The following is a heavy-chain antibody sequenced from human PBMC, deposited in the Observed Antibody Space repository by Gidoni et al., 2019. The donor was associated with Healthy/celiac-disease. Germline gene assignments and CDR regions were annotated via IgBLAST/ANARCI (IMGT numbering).Heavy chain of an antibody. CDR2: ISYDGSNK. D-gene: IGHD3-22*01. CDR1: GVTFSSYA. J-gene: IGHJ4*02. V-gene: IGHV3-30-3*01. CDR3: ARNYDSSGYYSYFDY. Sequence: QVQLVESGGGVVQPGRSLRLSCAASGVTFSSYAMHWVRQAPGKGLEWVAVISYDGSNKYYADSVKGRFTISRDNSKNTLYLQMNSLRAEDTAVYYCARNYDSSGYYSYFDYWGQGTLVTVSS.